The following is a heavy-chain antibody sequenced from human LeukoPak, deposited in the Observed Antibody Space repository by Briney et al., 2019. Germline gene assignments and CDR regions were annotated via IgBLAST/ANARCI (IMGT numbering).Heavy chain of an antibody. D-gene: IGHD2-21*02. CDR3: ARAIVVVTAAFDI. J-gene: IGHJ3*02. V-gene: IGHV3-23*01. CDR1: GFTFSSYA. CDR2: VSGSGGST. Sequence: QPGGSLRLSCAASGFTFSSYAMSWVRQAPGKGLEWVSAVSGSGGSTYYADSVKGRFTISRDNSKNTLYLQMNSLRAEDTAVYYCARAIVVVTAAFDIWGQGTMVTVSS.